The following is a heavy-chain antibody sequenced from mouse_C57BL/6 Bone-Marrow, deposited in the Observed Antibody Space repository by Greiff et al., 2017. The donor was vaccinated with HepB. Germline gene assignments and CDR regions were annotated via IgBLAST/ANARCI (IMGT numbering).Heavy chain of an antibody. V-gene: IGHV5-15*01. J-gene: IGHJ4*01. CDR2: ISNLAYSI. Sequence: VMLVESGGGLVQPGGSLKLSCAASGFTFSDYGKAWVRQAPRKGPEWVAFISNLAYSIYYADTVTGRFTISRENAKNTLYLEMSSLRSEDTAMYYCARQGGGPNAMDYWGQGTSVTVSS. CDR3: ARQGGGPNAMDY. CDR1: GFTFSDYG.